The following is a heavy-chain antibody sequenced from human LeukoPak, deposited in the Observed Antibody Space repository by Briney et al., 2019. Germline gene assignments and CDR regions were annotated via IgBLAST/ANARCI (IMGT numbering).Heavy chain of an antibody. CDR1: GFTVSRNY. CDR2: IYSGGST. D-gene: IGHD3-22*01. V-gene: IGHV3-53*01. CDR3: AGTIVGKWAIDY. Sequence: GGSQRLSCAASGFTVSRNYMTWVRQAPGKGLEWVSVIYSGGSTYYADSVKGRFTISRDNSKNTLYLQMNSLRAEDTAVYYCAGTIVGKWAIDYWGQGTLVTVSS. J-gene: IGHJ4*02.